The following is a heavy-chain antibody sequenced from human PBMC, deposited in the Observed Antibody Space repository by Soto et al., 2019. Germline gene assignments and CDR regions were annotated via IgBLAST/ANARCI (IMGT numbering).Heavy chain of an antibody. D-gene: IGHD3-3*02. CDR2: IIPMFPTP. CDR3: ARDKGRQQLGGNYYYGIDV. V-gene: IGHV1-69*12. CDR1: GGTFCNSA. J-gene: IGHJ6*02. Sequence: QVQLVQSGAEVKKPGSSVTVSCKASGGTFCNSAISWVRQAPGQGLEWMGGIIPMFPTPDYAQKFQGRVTITADESTSTAYMELTSLRSEDTAVYYCARDKGRQQLGGNYYYGIDVWGQGTTVTVSS.